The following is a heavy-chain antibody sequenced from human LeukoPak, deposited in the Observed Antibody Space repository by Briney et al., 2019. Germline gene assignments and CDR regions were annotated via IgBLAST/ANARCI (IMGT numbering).Heavy chain of an antibody. D-gene: IGHD2-2*02. Sequence: SETLSLTCAVYGGSFSGYYWSWIRQPPGKGLEWIGEINHSGSTNYNPSLKSRVTISVDTSKNQFSLKLSSVTAADTAVYYCARGPPPQFCSSTSCYTRASYYMDVWGKGTTVTVSS. J-gene: IGHJ6*03. CDR2: INHSGST. CDR3: ARGPPPQFCSSTSCYTRASYYMDV. V-gene: IGHV4-34*01. CDR1: GGSFSGYY.